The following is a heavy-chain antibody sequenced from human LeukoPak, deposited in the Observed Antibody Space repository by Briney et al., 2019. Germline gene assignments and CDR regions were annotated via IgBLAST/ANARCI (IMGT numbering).Heavy chain of an antibody. D-gene: IGHD5-18*01. CDR2: ISYDGSNK. CDR1: GFTFSSYG. J-gene: IGHJ4*02. Sequence: GRSLRLSCAASGFTFSSYGMHWVRQAPGKGLEWVAVISYDGSNKYYADSVKGRFTISRDNSKNTLYLQMNSLRAEDTAVYYCAGSAYTYGTPYYFDFWGQGTLVTVSS. V-gene: IGHV3-30*03. CDR3: AGSAYTYGTPYYFDF.